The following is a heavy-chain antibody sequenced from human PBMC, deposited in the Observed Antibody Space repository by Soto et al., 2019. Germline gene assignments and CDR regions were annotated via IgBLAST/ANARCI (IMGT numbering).Heavy chain of an antibody. Sequence: PSETLSLTCTVSGGSISSYYWSWIRQPPGKGLEWIGYIYYSGSTNYNPSLMIRVTLSVDTSKNQFSLKLSSVTAADTAVYYCARERFYGMDVWGQGTTVTVSS. CDR3: ARERFYGMDV. CDR1: GGSISSYY. CDR2: IYYSGST. J-gene: IGHJ6*02. V-gene: IGHV4-59*01.